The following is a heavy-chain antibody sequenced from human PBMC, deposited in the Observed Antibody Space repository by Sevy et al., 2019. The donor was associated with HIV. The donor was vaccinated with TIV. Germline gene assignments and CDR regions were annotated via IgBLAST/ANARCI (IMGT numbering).Heavy chain of an antibody. CDR2: ISYDGSNK. J-gene: IGHJ4*02. D-gene: IGHD6-13*01. CDR3: ASMGIAAAWSY. Sequence: GGSLILSCAASGFTFSSYAMHWVRQAPGKGLEWVAVISYDGSNKYYAVSVKGRFTISRDNSKNTLYLQMNSLRAEDTAVYYCASMGIAAAWSYWGQRTLVTVSS. V-gene: IGHV3-30-3*01. CDR1: GFTFSSYA.